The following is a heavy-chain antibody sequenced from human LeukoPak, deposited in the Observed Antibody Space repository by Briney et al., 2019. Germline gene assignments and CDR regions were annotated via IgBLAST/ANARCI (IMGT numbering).Heavy chain of an antibody. CDR1: GYTFTGYY. D-gene: IGHD3-22*01. V-gene: IGHV1-2*06. CDR2: INPSTGGT. CDR3: ARAYYYDTNGYYVHFDY. Sequence: ASVKVSCKASGYTFTGYYIHWVRQAPGQGLAWMGRINPSTGGTNYPQNFQGRVTMTRDTSISTAYMELSRLRSDDTAVYYCARAYYYDTNGYYVHFDYWGQGTLVTVSS. J-gene: IGHJ4*02.